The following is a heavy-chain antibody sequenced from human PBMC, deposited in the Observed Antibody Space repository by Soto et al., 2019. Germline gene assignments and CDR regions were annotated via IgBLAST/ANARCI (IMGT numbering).Heavy chain of an antibody. CDR1: GGSISSGDYY. J-gene: IGHJ4*02. D-gene: IGHD3-10*01. Sequence: QVQLQESGTGLVKPSQTLSLTCTVSGGSISSGDYYWSWIRQHPGKGLEWIGYIYDSGTTYYNPSLKSRLTISGDTSKNQLSLKLSSVTAADTAVYYCARGEVRTTFRHWGQGTLVTVSS. V-gene: IGHV4-31*03. CDR3: ARGEVRTTFRH. CDR2: IYDSGTT.